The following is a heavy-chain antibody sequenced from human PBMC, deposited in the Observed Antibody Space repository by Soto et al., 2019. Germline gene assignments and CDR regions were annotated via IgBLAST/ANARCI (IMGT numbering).Heavy chain of an antibody. J-gene: IGHJ6*02. CDR1: GFILSDNY. CDR2: ISGSGAYT. D-gene: IGHD3-10*01. Sequence: QVQLVESGGGLVKPGEFLRLSGIGSGFILSDNYRTWIRQAPGKGLEWVSYISGSGAYTNYVYSVKGRFTILRDNARNSLLMQINSLRVEDTAVYYCERTSGWRQGFMYNYGFHDWGEGNTVIVCS. V-gene: IGHV3-11*06. CDR3: ERTSGWRQGFMYNYGFHD.